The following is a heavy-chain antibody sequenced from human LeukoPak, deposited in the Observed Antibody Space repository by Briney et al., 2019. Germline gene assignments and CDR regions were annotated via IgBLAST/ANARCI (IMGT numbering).Heavy chain of an antibody. CDR3: ARVDGYAVAT. J-gene: IGHJ5*02. D-gene: IGHD5-24*01. Sequence: GGSLRLSCAASGFTSSSYSVNWVRQAPGKGLEWVSSISSSSSYIYYADSVKGRFTISRDNAKNSLYLQMNSLRAEDTAVYYCARVDGYAVATWGQGTLVTVSS. CDR1: GFTSSSYS. CDR2: ISSSSSYI. V-gene: IGHV3-21*01.